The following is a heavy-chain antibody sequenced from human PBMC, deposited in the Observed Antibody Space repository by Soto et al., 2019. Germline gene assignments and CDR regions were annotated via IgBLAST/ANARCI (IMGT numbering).Heavy chain of an antibody. CDR1: EFTFTNAW. V-gene: IGHV3-15*07. Sequence: EVQLVESGGGLVKPGGSLRLSCAASEFTFTNAWMNWVRQAPGKGLEWVGRIKSKADGGTTDYAAPVKGRFTISRDESQNTLYLQMNSLKTEDTAVYYCTSLYYGHWGQGTLVTVSS. J-gene: IGHJ4*02. D-gene: IGHD3-16*02. CDR2: IKSKADGGTT. CDR3: TSLYYGH.